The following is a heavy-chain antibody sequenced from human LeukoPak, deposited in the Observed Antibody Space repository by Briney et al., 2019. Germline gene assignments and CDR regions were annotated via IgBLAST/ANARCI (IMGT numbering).Heavy chain of an antibody. CDR1: GGSISSGDYY. CDR2: IYYSGST. J-gene: IGHJ4*02. CDR3: ARAPLLPIGELPQNFDY. V-gene: IGHV4-30-4*01. D-gene: IGHD3-10*01. Sequence: PSETLSLTCTVSGGSISSGDYYWSWIRQPPGKGLEWIGYIYYSGSTYYNPSLKSRVTISVDTSKNQFSLKLSSVTAADTAVYYCARAPLLPIGELPQNFDYWGQGTLVTVSS.